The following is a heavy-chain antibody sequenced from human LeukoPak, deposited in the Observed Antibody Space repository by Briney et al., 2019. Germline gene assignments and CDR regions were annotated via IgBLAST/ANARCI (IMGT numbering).Heavy chain of an antibody. CDR1: VYTFTSYG. CDR3: ARVSHYYGSEIEY. D-gene: IGHD3-10*01. V-gene: IGHV1-18*01. CDR2: ISAYNGNT. J-gene: IGHJ4*02. Sequence: ASVTVSCTASVYTFTSYGITWVRQAPGQGLEWMGWISAYNGNTNYAQKVQGRVTMTTDTSTSTAYMELRSLRSDDTAVYYCARVSHYYGSEIEYWGQGTLVTVSS.